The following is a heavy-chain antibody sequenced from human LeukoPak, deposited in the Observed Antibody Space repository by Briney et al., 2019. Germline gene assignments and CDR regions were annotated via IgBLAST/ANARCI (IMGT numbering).Heavy chain of an antibody. CDR1: GSTFSSYT. V-gene: IGHV3-23*01. CDR2: ITTSDGNT. Sequence: GGSLRLSCAASGSTFSSYTMSWVRQAPGKGLEWASTITTSDGNTYYADSVKGRFTVSRDNSKNTLFLQMNSLRAEDTAVYYCAKDGGLWVSAHWGDSWGRGTLVTVSS. D-gene: IGHD7-27*01. J-gene: IGHJ4*02. CDR3: AKDGGLWVSAHWGDS.